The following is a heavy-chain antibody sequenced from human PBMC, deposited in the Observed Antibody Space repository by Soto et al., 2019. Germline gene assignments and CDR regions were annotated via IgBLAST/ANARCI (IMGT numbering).Heavy chain of an antibody. CDR3: ARDGKLDSYDSSGYYYWYFDL. CDR2: IIPIFGTT. Sequence: QVQLVQSGAEVKKPGSSVKVSCKASGGTFSSYAISWVRQAPGQGLEWMGGIIPIFGTTNYAQKFQGRVTITADKSTSTAYMELSSLRSEDTAVYYCARDGKLDSYDSSGYYYWYFDLWGRGTLVTVSS. V-gene: IGHV1-69*06. CDR1: GGTFSSYA. D-gene: IGHD3-22*01. J-gene: IGHJ2*01.